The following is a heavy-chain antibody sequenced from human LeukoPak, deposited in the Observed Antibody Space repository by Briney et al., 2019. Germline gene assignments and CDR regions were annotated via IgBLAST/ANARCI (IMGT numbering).Heavy chain of an antibody. CDR2: INHSGST. CDR1: GGSFSGYY. V-gene: IGHV4-34*01. CDR3: ARAAGAPDY. Sequence: PSETLSLTCAVCGGSFSGYYWSWIRQPPGKGLEWIGEINHSGSTNYNPSLKSRVTISVDTSKNQFSLKLSSVTAADTAVYYCARAAGAPDYWGQGTLVTVSS. D-gene: IGHD2-8*02. J-gene: IGHJ4*02.